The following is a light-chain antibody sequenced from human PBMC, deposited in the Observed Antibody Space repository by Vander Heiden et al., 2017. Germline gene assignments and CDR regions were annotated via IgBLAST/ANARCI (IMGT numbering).Light chain of an antibody. CDR1: QSVSSIY. V-gene: IGKV3-20*01. J-gene: IGKJ4*01. CDR2: GAS. Sequence: EIVLTQSPGTLSLSPGERATLSCRASQSVSSIYLAWYQQKPGQAPRLLIYGASSRANGIPDRFSGRGSGTDFTLTISRLEPEDFAVYYCQQYGSSPTFGGGTKVEIK. CDR3: QQYGSSPT.